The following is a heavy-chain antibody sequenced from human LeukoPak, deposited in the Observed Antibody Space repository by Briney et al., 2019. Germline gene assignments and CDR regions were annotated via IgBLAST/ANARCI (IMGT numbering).Heavy chain of an antibody. CDR3: VKDYTAMINHRWIDP. J-gene: IGHJ5*02. V-gene: IGHV3-23*01. CDR2: ISGSGVSA. D-gene: IGHD5-18*01. CDR1: GFTFSSYA. Sequence: GGSLRLSCAASGFTFSSYAMSWVRQAPGKGLEWVSAISGSGVSAYYADSVKGRFTISRDNSKNTLYLQMNSLRAEDTAVYFCVKDYTAMINHRWIDPWGQGTLVAVSS.